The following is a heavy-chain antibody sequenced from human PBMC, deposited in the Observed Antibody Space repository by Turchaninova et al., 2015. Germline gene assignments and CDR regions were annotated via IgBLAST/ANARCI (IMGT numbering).Heavy chain of an antibody. CDR2: KKHDGNEK. Sequence: GGGLVQPGGSLRLSCAASGFIFSTYWMTWVRQAPGRGLEWVASKKHDGNEKYYVGSVRGRFTISRDNAENSLYLQMKNLRAEDTALYYCARDQGTTRRSYGLDVWGHGTTLTVSS. J-gene: IGHJ6*02. CDR1: GFIFSTYW. V-gene: IGHV3-7*03. CDR3: ARDQGTTRRSYGLDV. D-gene: IGHD4-17*01.